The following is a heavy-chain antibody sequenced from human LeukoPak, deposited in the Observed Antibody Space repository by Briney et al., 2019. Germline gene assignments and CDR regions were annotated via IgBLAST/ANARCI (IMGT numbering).Heavy chain of an antibody. D-gene: IGHD3-22*01. Sequence: ASVKVSCKASGYTFTGYYMHWVRQAPGQGLEWMGWINPISGGTDYAQKFQGRVTLTTDASISTAYMEISRLRSDDTAVYYCARDTYYYDSSGYHLFDYWGQGTRVTVSS. CDR2: INPISGGT. V-gene: IGHV1-2*02. CDR1: GYTFTGYY. CDR3: ARDTYYYDSSGYHLFDY. J-gene: IGHJ4*02.